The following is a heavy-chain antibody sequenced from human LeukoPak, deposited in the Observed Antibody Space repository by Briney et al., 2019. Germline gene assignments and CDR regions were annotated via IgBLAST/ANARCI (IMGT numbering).Heavy chain of an antibody. CDR2: IYYSGST. V-gene: IGHV4-59*01. D-gene: IGHD4-17*01. CDR1: GGSISSYY. J-gene: IGHJ3*01. Sequence: SETLSLTCTVSGGSISSYYWSWIRQPPGKGLEWIGYIYYSGSTNYNPSLKSRVTISVDTSKEQFSLKLSTVTAADTAVYYCARVPNDYGVWGQGTMVTVSS. CDR3: ARVPNDYGV.